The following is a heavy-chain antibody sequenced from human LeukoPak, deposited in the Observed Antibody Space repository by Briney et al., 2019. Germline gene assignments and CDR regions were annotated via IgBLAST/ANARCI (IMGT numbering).Heavy chain of an antibody. CDR1: GFTFSSYA. J-gene: IGHJ4*02. V-gene: IGHV3-30*04. D-gene: IGHD2/OR15-2a*01. Sequence: PGGSLRLSCAASGFTFSSYAMHWVRRAPGKGLEWVAVISYDGSNKYYADSVKGRFTISRDNSKNTLYLQMNSLRAEDTAVYYCASSGLWLYYFDYWGQGTLVTVSS. CDR3: ASSGLWLYYFDY. CDR2: ISYDGSNK.